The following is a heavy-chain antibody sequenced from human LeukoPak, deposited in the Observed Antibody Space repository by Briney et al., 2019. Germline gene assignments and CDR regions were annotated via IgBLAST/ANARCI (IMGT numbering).Heavy chain of an antibody. CDR3: ARDSDHYDTSGFSLYYFDS. CDR1: GFTFRGFS. V-gene: IGHV3-48*01. CDR2: FRSGSSTI. J-gene: IGHJ4*02. Sequence: GGSLRLSCVDPGFTFRGFSMNWARQAPGKGLEWVAYFRSGSSTIYHADSVKDRFTISRDNARNSLYLQMNSLRAEDTAVYYCARDSDHYDTSGFSLYYFDSWGQGTLVTVSS. D-gene: IGHD3-22*01.